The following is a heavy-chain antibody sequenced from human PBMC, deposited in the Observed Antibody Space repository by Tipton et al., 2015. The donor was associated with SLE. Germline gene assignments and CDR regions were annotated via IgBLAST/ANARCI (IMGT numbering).Heavy chain of an antibody. Sequence: TLSLTCTVSGDSISRYYWSWIRQPPGKGLEWIGYIYYSGSTEYNPSLKSRVTISTATSKNQFSLKLSSVTAADTAVYYCVRVRRGADFWSGNDAFDIWGQGTMVPVYS. CDR2: IYYSGST. V-gene: IGHV4-59*01. J-gene: IGHJ3*02. D-gene: IGHD3-3*01. CDR3: VRVRRGADFWSGNDAFDI. CDR1: GDSISRYY.